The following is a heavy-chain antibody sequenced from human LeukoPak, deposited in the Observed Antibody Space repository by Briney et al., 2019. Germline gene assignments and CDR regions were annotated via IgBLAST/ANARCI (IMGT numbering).Heavy chain of an antibody. V-gene: IGHV4-59*01. Sequence: SETLSLTCTVSGGSISSYYRSWIRQPPGKGLEWIGYIYYSGSTNYNPSLKSRVTISVDTSKNQFSLKLSSVTAADTAVYYCARAFVSSGVAWEYYFDYWGQGTLVTVSS. J-gene: IGHJ4*02. CDR2: IYYSGST. CDR1: GGSISSYY. CDR3: ARAFVSSGVAWEYYFDY. D-gene: IGHD6-19*01.